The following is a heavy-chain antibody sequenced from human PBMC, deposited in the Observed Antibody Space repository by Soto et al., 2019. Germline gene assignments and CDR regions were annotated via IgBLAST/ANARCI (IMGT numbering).Heavy chain of an antibody. V-gene: IGHV5-51*01. J-gene: IGHJ4*02. CDR3: ARTKWLRDPALFDY. D-gene: IGHD5-12*01. CDR1: GYSFTSYW. Sequence: GESLKISCKGSGYSFTSYWIGWVRQMPGKGLEWMGIIYPGDSDTRYSPSFQGQVTISADKSISTAYLQWSSLKASDTAMYYCARTKWLRDPALFDYRAQRTLVTVSS. CDR2: IYPGDSDT.